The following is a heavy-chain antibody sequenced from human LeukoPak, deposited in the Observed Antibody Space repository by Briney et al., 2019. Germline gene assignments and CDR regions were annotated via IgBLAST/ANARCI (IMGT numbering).Heavy chain of an antibody. D-gene: IGHD5-12*01. CDR3: ARQSPQYSGHDYSVLDY. J-gene: IGHJ4*02. V-gene: IGHV1-69*06. CDR1: GYTFTNYA. Sequence: SVKVSCKASGYTFTNYAISWVRQAPGQGLEWMGGIIPIFGTANYAQKLQGRVTITADKSTSTAYMELSSLRSEDTAVYYCARQSPQYSGHDYSVLDYWGQGPWSPSPQ. CDR2: IIPIFGTA.